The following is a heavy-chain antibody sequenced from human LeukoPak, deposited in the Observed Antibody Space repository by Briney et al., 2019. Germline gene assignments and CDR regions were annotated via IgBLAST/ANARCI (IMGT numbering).Heavy chain of an antibody. CDR3: AKIHYFGSGSPDY. D-gene: IGHD3-10*01. CDR2: IRYDGSNK. V-gene: IGHV3-30*02. CDR1: GFTFSSYG. J-gene: IGHJ4*02. Sequence: PGGSLRLPCAASGFTFSSYGMHWVRQAPGKGLEWVSFIRYDGSNKYYADSVKGRFTISRDNSKNTLYLQMNSLRAEDTAVYYCAKIHYFGSGSPDYWGQGTLVTVSS.